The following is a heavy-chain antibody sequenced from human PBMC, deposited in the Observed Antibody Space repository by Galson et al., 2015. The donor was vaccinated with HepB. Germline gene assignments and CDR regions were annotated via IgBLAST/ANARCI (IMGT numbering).Heavy chain of an antibody. Sequence: SLRLSCAASGFTFSSYAMSWVRQAPGKGLEWVSAISGSGGSTYYADSVKGRFTISRDNSKNTLYLQMNSLRAEDTAVYYCGLVVVTAMDGMDVWGQGTTVTVSS. CDR2: ISGSGGST. J-gene: IGHJ6*02. V-gene: IGHV3-23*01. CDR1: GFTFSSYA. D-gene: IGHD2-21*02. CDR3: GLVVVTAMDGMDV.